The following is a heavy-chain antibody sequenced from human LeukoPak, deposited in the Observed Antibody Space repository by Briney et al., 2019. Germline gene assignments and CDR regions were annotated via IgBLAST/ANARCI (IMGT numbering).Heavy chain of an antibody. J-gene: IGHJ4*02. CDR3: ARAPDSSGYYYIADY. V-gene: IGHV3-53*01. CDR2: IYSGGST. Sequence: GGSLRLSCAASGFTVSSNYMNWVRQAPGKGLEWVSIIYSGGSTYYADSVKGRFTISRDNPKNTLYLQMNSLRAEDTAVYYCARAPDSSGYYYIADYWGQGTLVTVSS. D-gene: IGHD3-22*01. CDR1: GFTVSSNY.